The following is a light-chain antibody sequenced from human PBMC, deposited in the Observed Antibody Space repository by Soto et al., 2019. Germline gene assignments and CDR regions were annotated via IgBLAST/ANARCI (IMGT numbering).Light chain of an antibody. CDR2: SNN. J-gene: IGLJ2*01. CDR1: ISNIGINT. CDR3: AAWDDSLNGVV. Sequence: QPVLTQPPSASGTPGQRVPISCSGSISNIGINTVNWYQQLPGTAPKLLIYSNNQRPSGVPDRFSGSKSGTSASLAISGLQSEDEADYYCAAWDDSLNGVVFGGGTQLTVL. V-gene: IGLV1-44*01.